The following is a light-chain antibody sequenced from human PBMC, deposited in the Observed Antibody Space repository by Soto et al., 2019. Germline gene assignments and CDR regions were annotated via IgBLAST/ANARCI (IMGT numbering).Light chain of an antibody. Sequence: EIVLTQSPGTLSLSPGERATLSCRASQSVRSSDLAWYQQKPGQAPRLLIYGASSRATGIPDRFSGSGSGTDFTLTISRLEPEDFAVYYCQQYGSAPYTFGQGTKLEI. V-gene: IGKV3-20*01. J-gene: IGKJ2*01. CDR1: QSVRSSD. CDR3: QQYGSAPYT. CDR2: GAS.